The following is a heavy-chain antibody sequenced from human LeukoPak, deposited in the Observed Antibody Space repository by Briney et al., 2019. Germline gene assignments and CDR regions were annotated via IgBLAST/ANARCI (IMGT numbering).Heavy chain of an antibody. V-gene: IGHV4-34*01. CDR1: GGSFSGYY. CDR3: ARGIAAAGTGAFDI. CDR2: IYYSGST. J-gene: IGHJ3*02. Sequence: PSETLSLTCAVYGGSFSGYYWSWIRQPPGKGLEWIGSIYYSGSTYYNPSLKSRVTISVDTSKNQFSLKLSSVTAADTAVYYCARGIAAAGTGAFDIWGQGTMVTVSS. D-gene: IGHD6-13*01.